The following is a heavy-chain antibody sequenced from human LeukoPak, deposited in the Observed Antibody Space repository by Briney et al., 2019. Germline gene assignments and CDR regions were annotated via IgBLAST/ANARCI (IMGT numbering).Heavy chain of an antibody. J-gene: IGHJ4*02. D-gene: IGHD3-10*01. CDR3: ARGLRNYYGSGSYFEPFDY. CDR1: GGSFSGYY. V-gene: IGHV4-34*01. CDR2: INHSGST. Sequence: KPSETLSLTCVVYGGSFSGYYWSWIRQPPGEGLEWIGEINHSGSTNYNPSLKSRVTISVDTSKNQFSLKLSSVTAADTAVYYCARGLRNYYGSGSYFEPFDYWGQGTLVTVSS.